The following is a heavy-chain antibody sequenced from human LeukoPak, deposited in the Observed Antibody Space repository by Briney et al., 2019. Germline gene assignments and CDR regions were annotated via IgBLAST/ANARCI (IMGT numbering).Heavy chain of an antibody. J-gene: IGHJ4*02. V-gene: IGHV3-23*01. Sequence: PGGSLRLSCAASGFTFSSYAMSWVRQAPGKGLEGVSVINTSGGGTYYADSVKGRFTISGDSSKNTLYLQMNSLRAEDTAIYYCAKALNYGVDFDFWGQGTLVTVSS. CDR1: GFTFSSYA. CDR3: AKALNYGVDFDF. D-gene: IGHD3-16*01. CDR2: INTSGGGT.